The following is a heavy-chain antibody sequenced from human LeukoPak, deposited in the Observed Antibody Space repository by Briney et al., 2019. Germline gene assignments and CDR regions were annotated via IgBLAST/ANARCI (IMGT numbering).Heavy chain of an antibody. J-gene: IGHJ4*02. CDR3: ARDLLNEGNHLDY. V-gene: IGHV4-30-4*01. Sequence: PSETLSLTCTVSGGSISSGDYYWSWIRQPPGKGLEWIGYIYYSGSTYYNPSLKSRVTISVNTSKNQFSLKLSSVTAADTAVYYCARDLLNEGNHLDYWGQGTLVTVSS. D-gene: IGHD4-23*01. CDR1: GGSISSGDYY. CDR2: IYYSGST.